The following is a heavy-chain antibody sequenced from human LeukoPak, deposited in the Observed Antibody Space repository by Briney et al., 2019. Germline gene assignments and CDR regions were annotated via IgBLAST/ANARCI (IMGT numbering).Heavy chain of an antibody. CDR3: ARGISSNWPKFDY. V-gene: IGHV5-51*01. CDR1: GYSFTSYW. J-gene: IGHJ4*02. D-gene: IGHD4-11*01. CDR2: IYPGDSNT. Sequence: GESLKISCKGSGYSFTSYWIGWVRQMPGKGLEWMGIIYPGDSNTRYSPSFQGQVTISADKSISTAYLQWSSLKASDTAIYYCARGISSNWPKFDYWGQGTLVTVSS.